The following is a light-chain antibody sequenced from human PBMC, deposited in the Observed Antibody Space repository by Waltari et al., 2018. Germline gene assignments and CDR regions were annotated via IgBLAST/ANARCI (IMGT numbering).Light chain of an antibody. CDR2: EVS. Sequence: QSALTQPASVSGSPGQSITISCTGTSSDVGGYKYVPWYQQHPGQAPKLMIYEVSNRPSGVSNRFSGSKSGNTASLTISGLQAEDEANYYCSSYTSSNTVVFGGGTKLAVL. CDR3: SSYTSSNTVV. J-gene: IGLJ2*01. V-gene: IGLV2-14*01. CDR1: SSDVGGYKY.